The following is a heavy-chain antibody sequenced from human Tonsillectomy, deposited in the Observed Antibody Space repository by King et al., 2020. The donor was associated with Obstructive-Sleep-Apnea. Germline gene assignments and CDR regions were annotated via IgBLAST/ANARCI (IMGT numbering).Heavy chain of an antibody. V-gene: IGHV4-30-4*01. CDR2: IYYTGST. CDR1: GGSINSADYY. Sequence: VQLQESGPGLVKPSQTLSLTCTVSGGSINSADYYWSWIRQPPGKGLEWIGNIYYTGSTYYNPSLKSRITISVDTSKNQFSLKLNSVTAAATAVYYCARDRAPGAAEAELMWEDYGMDVWGQGTTVTVSS. D-gene: IGHD1-26*01. CDR3: ARDRAPGAAEAELMWEDYGMDV. J-gene: IGHJ6*02.